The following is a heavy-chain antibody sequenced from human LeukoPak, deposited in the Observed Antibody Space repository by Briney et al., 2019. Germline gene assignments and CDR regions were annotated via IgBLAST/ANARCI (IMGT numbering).Heavy chain of an antibody. D-gene: IGHD6-6*01. CDR3: ARDVTGAARSFYYYYGMDV. CDR1: GFTFSSYS. V-gene: IGHV3-21*01. J-gene: IGHJ6*02. CDR2: ISSSSSYI. Sequence: GGSLRLSCAASGFTFSSYSMNWVRQAPGKGLEWVSSISSSSSYIYYAVSVKGRFTISRDNAKNSLYLQMNSLRAEDTAVYYCARDVTGAARSFYYYYGMDVWGQGTTVTVSS.